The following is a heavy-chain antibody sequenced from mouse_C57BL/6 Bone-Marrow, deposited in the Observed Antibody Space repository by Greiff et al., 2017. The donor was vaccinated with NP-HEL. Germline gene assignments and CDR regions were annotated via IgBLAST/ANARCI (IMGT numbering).Heavy chain of an antibody. CDR2: ISYSGST. CDR3: ARGGRLVYAMDY. J-gene: IGHJ4*01. Sequence: VQLKESGPGMVKPSQSLSLTCTVTGYSITSGYDWHWIRHFPGNKLEWMGYISYSGSTNYNPSLKSRISITHDTSKNHFFLKLNSVTTEDTATYYCARGGRLVYAMDYWGQGTSVTVSS. CDR1: GYSITSGYD. D-gene: IGHD4-1*01. V-gene: IGHV3-1*01.